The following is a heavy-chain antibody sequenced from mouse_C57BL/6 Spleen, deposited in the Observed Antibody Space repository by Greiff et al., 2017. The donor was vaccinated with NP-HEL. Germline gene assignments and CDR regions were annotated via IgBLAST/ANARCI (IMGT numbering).Heavy chain of an antibody. J-gene: IGHJ3*01. CDR2: IDPEDGDT. CDR3: TTRDYYGSSLAWFAY. D-gene: IGHD1-1*01. V-gene: IGHV14-1*01. CDR1: GFNIKDYY. Sequence: EVHLVESGAELVRPGASVKLSCTASGFNIKDYYMHWVKQRPEQGLEWIGRIDPEDGDTEYAPKFQGKATMTADTSSNTAYLQLSSLTSEDTAVYYCTTRDYYGSSLAWFAYWGQGTLVTVSA.